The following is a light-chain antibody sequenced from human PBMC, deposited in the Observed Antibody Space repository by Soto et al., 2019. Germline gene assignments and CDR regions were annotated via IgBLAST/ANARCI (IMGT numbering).Light chain of an antibody. CDR3: HQYGSSRHT. J-gene: IGKJ2*01. CDR2: GAS. V-gene: IGKV3-20*01. Sequence: EIVLTQSPGTLSLSPGERATLSCRASQSVSSTYLAWYHHKPGQAPRLLIYGASSRAAVIPDRFSGSGSGTDFTLTISRLEPEDFAVYYCHQYGSSRHTFGQGTKVEIK. CDR1: QSVSSTY.